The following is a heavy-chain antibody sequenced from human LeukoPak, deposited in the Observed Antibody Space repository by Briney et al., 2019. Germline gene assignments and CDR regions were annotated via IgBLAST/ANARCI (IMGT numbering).Heavy chain of an antibody. J-gene: IGHJ4*02. D-gene: IGHD6-19*01. CDR3: AKSPQTPRIAVYYYFDY. CDR2: IYSGGST. CDR1: GFTVSSNY. Sequence: PGGSLRLSCAASGFTVSSNYMSWVRQAPGKGLEWVSVIYSGGSTYYADSVKGRFTISRDNSKNTLYLQMNSLRAEDTAVYYCAKSPQTPRIAVYYYFDYWGQGTLVTVSS. V-gene: IGHV3-53*01.